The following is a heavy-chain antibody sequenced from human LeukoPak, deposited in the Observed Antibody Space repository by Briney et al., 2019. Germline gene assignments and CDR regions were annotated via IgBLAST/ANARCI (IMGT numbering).Heavy chain of an antibody. CDR1: GYTFTSYG. CDR3: ARDRRVGATSSRGPIRLYYYGMDV. CDR2: ISAYNGNT. V-gene: IGHV1-18*01. J-gene: IGHJ6*02. Sequence: GASVKVSCKASGYTFTSYGISWVRQAPGQGLEWMGWISAYNGNTNYAQKLQGRVTMTTDTSTSTAYMELRSLRSDDTAVYYCARDRRVGATSSRGPIRLYYYGMDVWGRGTTVTVSS. D-gene: IGHD1-26*01.